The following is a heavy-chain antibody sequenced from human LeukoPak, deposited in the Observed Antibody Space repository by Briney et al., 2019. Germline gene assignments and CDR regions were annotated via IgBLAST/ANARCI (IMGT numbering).Heavy chain of an antibody. D-gene: IGHD1-14*01. CDR2: INPNSGGT. Sequence: GASVKVSCKASRYPFTSYAMHWVRQAPGQRLEWMGRINPNSGGTNYAQKFQGRVTMTRDTSISTAYMELSRLRSDGTAVYYCARPFHLIRGQTGNWFDPWGQGTLVTVSS. CDR3: ARPFHLIRGQTGNWFDP. CDR1: RYPFTSYA. V-gene: IGHV1-2*06. J-gene: IGHJ5*02.